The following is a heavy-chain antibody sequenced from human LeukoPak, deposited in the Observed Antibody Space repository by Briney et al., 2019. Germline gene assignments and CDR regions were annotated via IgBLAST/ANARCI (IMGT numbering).Heavy chain of an antibody. J-gene: IGHJ4*02. D-gene: IGHD2-2*01. CDR3: ARETSLSPYYFDY. CDR1: GYTFTNFG. V-gene: IGHV7-4-1*02. Sequence: GASVKVSCKASGYTFTNFGVNWVRQAPGQGLEWMGWINTNTGSPTYAQDFTGRFVFSLDTSVGTTYLQISSLKAEDTAIYYCARETSLSPYYFDYWGQGTLVTVSS. CDR2: INTNTGSP.